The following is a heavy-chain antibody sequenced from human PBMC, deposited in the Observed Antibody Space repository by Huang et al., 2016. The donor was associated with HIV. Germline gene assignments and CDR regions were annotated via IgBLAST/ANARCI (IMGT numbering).Heavy chain of an antibody. J-gene: IGHJ4*02. V-gene: IGHV1-46*01. CDR1: GYIFTSYY. D-gene: IGHD2-15*01. CDR2: INPSGRST. CDR3: ARSGGSLDY. Sequence: QVQLVQSGAEVKKPGASVKVSCKASGYIFTSYYMHWVRKATGQGLVWKGMINPSGRSTTYAQKIQGRVTMTRDTSTSTVYMDLTSLRSEDTAVYYCARSGGSLDYWGQGTLVTVSS.